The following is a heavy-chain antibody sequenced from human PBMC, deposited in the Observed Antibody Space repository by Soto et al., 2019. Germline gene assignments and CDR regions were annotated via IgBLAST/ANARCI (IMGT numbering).Heavy chain of an antibody. CDR1: GFTFSSYA. J-gene: IGHJ4*02. Sequence: PGGSLRLSCAASGFTFSSYAMHWVRQAPGKGLEWVAVISYDGSNKNYADSVKGRFTISRDNSKNTLYLQMNSLRAEDTSVYYCAKSPGGWFGELFDYWGQGTLVTVSS. D-gene: IGHD3-10*01. CDR2: ISYDGSNK. V-gene: IGHV3-30-3*01. CDR3: AKSPGGWFGELFDY.